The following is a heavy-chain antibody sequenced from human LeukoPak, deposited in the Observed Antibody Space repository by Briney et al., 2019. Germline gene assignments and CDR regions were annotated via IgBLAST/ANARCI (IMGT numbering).Heavy chain of an antibody. V-gene: IGHV3-23*01. CDR2: INDSGDNT. CDR3: ARGNSYMDV. J-gene: IGHJ6*03. Sequence: GGSLRLSCAASGFTFSSYSMKWVRQAPGKGLEWVSTINDSGDNTYYADSVRGRFTISRDNSKNTLYLQMNSLRAEDTAVYSCARGNSYMDVWGKGTTVTVSS. CDR1: GFTFSSYS.